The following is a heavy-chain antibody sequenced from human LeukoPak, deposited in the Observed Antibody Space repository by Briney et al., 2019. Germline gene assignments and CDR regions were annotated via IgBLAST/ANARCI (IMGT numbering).Heavy chain of an antibody. V-gene: IGHV4-38-2*02. CDR3: SRGQSISAVAV. D-gene: IGHD6-13*01. CDR2: ISHSGTT. Sequence: PSETLSLTCTVSGFSISSGHYWCWTRPPRGKGLEWIASISHSGTTFYNPSLKGRVTISVDTSKNQFSLTVTSVTAADTAVYYCSRGQSISAVAVWGQGTLVTVSS. CDR1: GFSISSGHY. J-gene: IGHJ4*02.